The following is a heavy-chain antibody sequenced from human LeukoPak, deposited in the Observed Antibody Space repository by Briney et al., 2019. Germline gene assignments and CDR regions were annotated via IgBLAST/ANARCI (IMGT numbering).Heavy chain of an antibody. CDR3: AKKRGPSGGTYFDY. V-gene: IGHV3-23*01. J-gene: IGHJ4*02. D-gene: IGHD6-25*01. Sequence: PGGSLRLSCAASGFTFSSYARSWVRQAPGKGLEWVSAISGSGGSTYYAGSVKGRFTISRDNSKNTLYLQMNSLRAEDTAVYYCAKKRGPSGGTYFDYWGQGTLVTVSS. CDR1: GFTFSSYA. CDR2: ISGSGGST.